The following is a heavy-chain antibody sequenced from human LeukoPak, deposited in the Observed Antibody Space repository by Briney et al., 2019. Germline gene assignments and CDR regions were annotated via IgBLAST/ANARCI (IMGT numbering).Heavy chain of an antibody. Sequence: GASVKVSCKASGYTFTSYDINWVRQATGQGLEWMGWMNPNSGNTGYAQKFQGRVTMTRNTSISTAYMELSSLRSEDTAVYYCARSYDFWSGYIMDAFDIWGQGTMVTVSS. V-gene: IGHV1-8*01. CDR2: MNPNSGNT. J-gene: IGHJ3*02. CDR1: GYTFTSYD. CDR3: ARSYDFWSGYIMDAFDI. D-gene: IGHD3-3*01.